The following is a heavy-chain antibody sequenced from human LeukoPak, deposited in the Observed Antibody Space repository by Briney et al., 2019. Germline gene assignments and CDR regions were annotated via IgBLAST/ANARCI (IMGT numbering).Heavy chain of an antibody. D-gene: IGHD6-6*01. CDR3: AKGSAAVRPYYFEY. V-gene: IGHV3-30*18. J-gene: IGHJ4*02. CDR1: GFTFSSYG. CDR2: ISYDGSNK. Sequence: HPGGSLRLSCAASGFTFSSYGMHWVRQAPGKGLEWVAFISYDGSNKYYADSVKGRFTISRDNSKNTLYLQMNTLRAEDTALYYCAKGSAAVRPYYFEYWGQGSLVTVSS.